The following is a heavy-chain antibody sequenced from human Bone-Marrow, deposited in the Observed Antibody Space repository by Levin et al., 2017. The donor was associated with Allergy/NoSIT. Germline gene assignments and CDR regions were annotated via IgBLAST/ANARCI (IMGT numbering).Heavy chain of an antibody. CDR3: ARGDCSSTSCLAY. CDR2: ITSDGRDT. V-gene: IGHV3-74*03. Sequence: GESLKISCAASGFTFSNHWMHWVRQVPGKGLVWVSRITSDGRDTKYADSVMGRFTISRDNARNTLHLQMNSLRAEDTAVYYCARGDCSSTSCLAYWGQGTLVTVSS. D-gene: IGHD2-2*01. J-gene: IGHJ4*02. CDR1: GFTFSNHW.